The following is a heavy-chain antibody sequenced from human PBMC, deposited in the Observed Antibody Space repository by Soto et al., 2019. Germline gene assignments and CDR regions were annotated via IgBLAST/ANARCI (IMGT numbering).Heavy chain of an antibody. V-gene: IGHV4-59*01. CDR3: ARDFRYAGYDSTGYYYGGHFDY. J-gene: IGHJ4*02. D-gene: IGHD3-22*01. Sequence: PSETLSLTCTVSGGSIGSYYWSWIRQTPGKGLEWIGYIYYSGTTYYNPSLKSRVTISVDTSKNQFSLKLTSVTTADTAVYYCARDFRYAGYDSTGYYYGGHFDYWGQGALVTVSS. CDR1: GGSIGSYY. CDR2: IYYSGTT.